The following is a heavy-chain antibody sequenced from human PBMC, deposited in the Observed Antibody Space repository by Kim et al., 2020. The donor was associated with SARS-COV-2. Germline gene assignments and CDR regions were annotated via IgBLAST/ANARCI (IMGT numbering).Heavy chain of an antibody. CDR2: ISASGGHT. CDR3: AKEMEVGLSTMDY. D-gene: IGHD3-10*01. Sequence: GGSLRLSCAASGFSFSNFPMSWVRQAPGRGLEWVSAISASGGHTYYTPSVRGRLTVSRDNSENTLVLQMSSLGVDDTAVYYCAKEMEVGLSTMDYWGQG. V-gene: IGHV3-23*01. J-gene: IGHJ4*02. CDR1: GFSFSNFP.